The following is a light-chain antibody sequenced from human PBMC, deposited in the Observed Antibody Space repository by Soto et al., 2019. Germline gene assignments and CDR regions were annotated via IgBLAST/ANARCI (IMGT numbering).Light chain of an antibody. Sequence: QSVLTQPASVSGSPGQSITISCTGTSSDVGGYNYVSWYQQHPGKAPKLMIYEVSNRPSGVSNRFSGFKSGNTASLTISGLQAEDEADYYCSSYTSSSTPYVFGTGTKV. CDR1: SSDVGGYNY. CDR2: EVS. J-gene: IGLJ1*01. CDR3: SSYTSSSTPYV. V-gene: IGLV2-14*01.